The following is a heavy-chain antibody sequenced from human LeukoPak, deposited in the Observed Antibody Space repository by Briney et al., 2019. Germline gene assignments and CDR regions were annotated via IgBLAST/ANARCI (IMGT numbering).Heavy chain of an antibody. V-gene: IGHV4-38-2*02. CDR2: MYHSGST. J-gene: IGHJ4*02. Sequence: PSETLSLTCAVSGYSSSSGYYWGWIRQPPGKGREWIASMYHSGSTYYNPSLQSRVTLSADTSKNQFSLKMSSVTAADTAMYYCGRDRSGGYSVDYWGQGTLVTVS. D-gene: IGHD1-26*01. CDR1: GYSSSSGYY. CDR3: GRDRSGGYSVDY.